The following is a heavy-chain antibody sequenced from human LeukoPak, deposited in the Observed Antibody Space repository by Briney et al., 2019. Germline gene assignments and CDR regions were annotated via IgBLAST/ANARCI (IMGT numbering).Heavy chain of an antibody. CDR2: VWYDGRNR. Sequence: GGSLTLSCAASGYTFSRHGVHWVRQAPGKGLEWVAVVWYDGRNRDYADSVKGRFTISKDNSNNMVFLQMDRLRAEDTAVYYCARLWGGNGYSGGSLNLWGQGTLVTVSS. CDR3: ARLWGGNGYSGGSLNL. D-gene: IGHD3-16*01. V-gene: IGHV3-33*01. J-gene: IGHJ5*02. CDR1: GYTFSRHG.